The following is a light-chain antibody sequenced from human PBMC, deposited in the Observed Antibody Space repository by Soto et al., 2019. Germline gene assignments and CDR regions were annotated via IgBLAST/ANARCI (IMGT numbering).Light chain of an antibody. CDR1: QSVSQY. V-gene: IGKV3-20*01. Sequence: EIVLTQSPGTLSWSLGERATLSCRASQSVSQYLAWYQQKPGQAPRLLIYGASSRANGIPDRFSGSGSGTDFTLTINGLGPEDFAVYYCQQYATSARLTFGPGTKVDIK. CDR3: QQYATSARLT. CDR2: GAS. J-gene: IGKJ3*01.